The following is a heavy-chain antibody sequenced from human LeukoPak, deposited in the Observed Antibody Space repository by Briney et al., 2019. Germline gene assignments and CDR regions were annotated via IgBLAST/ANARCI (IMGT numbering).Heavy chain of an antibody. CDR2: IYSGGST. D-gene: IGHD4-17*01. Sequence: WGSLRLSCAASGVTVSSNYISWVRQAPGKGLQWVSVIYSGGSTYYADSVKGRFTVSRDNSKNKVSLQMSSLRAEDTAVYYCATSLTTVTTLDYWGQGTLVTVSS. CDR1: GVTVSSNY. CDR3: ATSLTTVTTLDY. V-gene: IGHV3-53*01. J-gene: IGHJ4*02.